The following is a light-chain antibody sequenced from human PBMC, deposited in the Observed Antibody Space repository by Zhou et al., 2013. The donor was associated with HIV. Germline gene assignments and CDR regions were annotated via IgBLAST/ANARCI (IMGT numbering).Light chain of an antibody. J-gene: IGKJ3*01. CDR2: DAS. CDR1: QSVSSN. V-gene: IGKV3-11*01. CDR3: QQRNNWPPVFT. Sequence: ETVMTQSPVTLSVSPGERATLSCRASQSVSSNLAWYQQKAGQTPRLLIYDASNRATGIPARFSGSGSGTDFTLTISSLEPEDFAVYYCQQRNNWPPVFTFGPGTKVDIK.